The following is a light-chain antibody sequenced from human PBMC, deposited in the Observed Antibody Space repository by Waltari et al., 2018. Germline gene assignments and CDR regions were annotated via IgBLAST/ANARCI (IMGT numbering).Light chain of an antibody. CDR3: VLYMGSGIRV. Sequence: QTVVTQAPSFSVSPGGAVTLTCGLSSGSVSATYYPSWYPQTPGKAPRTLIYSTNTRSSGVPDRFSGSILGNKAALTITGAQADDESDYYCVLYMGSGIRVFGGGTKLTVL. J-gene: IGLJ2*01. CDR1: SGSVSATYY. CDR2: STN. V-gene: IGLV8-61*01.